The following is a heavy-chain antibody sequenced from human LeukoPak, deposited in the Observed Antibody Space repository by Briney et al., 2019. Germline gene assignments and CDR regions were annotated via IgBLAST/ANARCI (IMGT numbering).Heavy chain of an antibody. Sequence: GGSLRLSCAASDFTFRTYAMTWVRQAPGKGLEWISAISDSGSNTFYADSVKGRLTISRDNSKNTLYLQMNSLRAEDTAVYYCAKLYDSGSFYLDFWGQGTLVTVSS. CDR2: ISDSGSNT. CDR1: DFTFRTYA. V-gene: IGHV3-23*01. J-gene: IGHJ4*02. D-gene: IGHD3-10*01. CDR3: AKLYDSGSFYLDF.